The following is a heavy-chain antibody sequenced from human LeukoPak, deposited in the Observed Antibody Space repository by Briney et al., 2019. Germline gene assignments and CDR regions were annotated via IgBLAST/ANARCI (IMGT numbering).Heavy chain of an antibody. D-gene: IGHD3-9*01. CDR3: AKYEPYYDILTGYSQYYFDY. Sequence: PGGSLRLSCAASGFTFSDYYMSWLRQAPGKGLEWVSYISSSGSTIYYADSVKGRFTISRDNAKNSLYLQMNSLRTEDTAVYYCAKYEPYYDILTGYSQYYFDYWGQGTLVTVSS. J-gene: IGHJ4*02. CDR2: ISSSGSTI. CDR1: GFTFSDYY. V-gene: IGHV3-11*01.